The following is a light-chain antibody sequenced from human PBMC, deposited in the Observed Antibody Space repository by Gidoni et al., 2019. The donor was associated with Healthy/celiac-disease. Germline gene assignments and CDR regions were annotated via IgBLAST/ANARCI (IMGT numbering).Light chain of an antibody. J-gene: IGKJ2*01. Sequence: ELVLPHSPVTLSLSPGERATLTCRASQSVSSYLAWYQQKPGQAPRLLIYDASNRATGIPARFSGSGSGTDFTLTISSLEPEDFAVYYCQQRSNWPPLYTFGQGTKLEIK. V-gene: IGKV3-11*01. CDR2: DAS. CDR1: QSVSSY. CDR3: QQRSNWPPLYT.